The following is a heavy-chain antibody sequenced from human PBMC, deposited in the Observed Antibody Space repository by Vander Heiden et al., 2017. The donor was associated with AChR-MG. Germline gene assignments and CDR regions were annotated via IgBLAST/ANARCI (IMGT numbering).Heavy chain of an antibody. CDR3: AWGATAAT. Sequence: VQLVESGGGLVQPGGSLRLSCAASGFTFSNYYMGWVRQAPGEGLEWVANIKQDGSERNYVDSVKGRFTISRDNAKNSLFLQMNSLRDDDTAVYDCAWGATAATWGQGTLVTVSS. D-gene: IGHD6-13*01. J-gene: IGHJ5*02. CDR1: GFTFSNYY. V-gene: IGHV3-7*01. CDR2: IKQDGSER.